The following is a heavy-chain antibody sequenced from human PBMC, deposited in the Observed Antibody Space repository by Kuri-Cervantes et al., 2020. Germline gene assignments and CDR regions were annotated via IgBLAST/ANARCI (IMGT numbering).Heavy chain of an antibody. CDR2: ISGSSNTI. CDR3: ASSWYSSSPASFDI. V-gene: IGHV3-48*01. D-gene: IGHD6-13*01. Sequence: GESLKISCAASGFTFSSYSMNWVRQAPGRGLEWLSYISGSSNTIYYADSVKGRFTISRDNAKNSLYLQMNSLRAEDTAVYFCASSWYSSSPASFDIWGQGTMVTVSS. CDR1: GFTFSSYS. J-gene: IGHJ3*02.